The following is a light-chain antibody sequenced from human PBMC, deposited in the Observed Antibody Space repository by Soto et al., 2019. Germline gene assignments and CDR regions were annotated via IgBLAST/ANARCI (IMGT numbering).Light chain of an antibody. CDR1: QGISSW. V-gene: IGKV1-12*01. CDR2: AAS. J-gene: IGKJ4*01. CDR3: QQANSFPGT. Sequence: DVQRTQSPCSVSASVVGRVTVTCRASQGISSWLAWYQQKPGKAPKLLIYAASNLQSGVPSRFSGSGSGTDFTLTISSLQPEDLATYFCQQANSFPGTFGGGTKVDIK.